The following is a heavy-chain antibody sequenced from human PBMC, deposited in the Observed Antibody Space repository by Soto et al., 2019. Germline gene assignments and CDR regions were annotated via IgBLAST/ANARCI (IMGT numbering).Heavy chain of an antibody. V-gene: IGHV4-31*03. CDR2: IYYSGST. CDR1: GGSISSGGYY. D-gene: IGHD3-22*01. Sequence: SETLSLTCTVSGGSISSGGYYWSWIRQHPGKGLEWIGYIYYSGSTYYNPSLKSRVTISVDTSKNQFSLKLSSVTAADTAVYYCARDSLDSSANYYYYGMDVWGQGTTVTVSS. J-gene: IGHJ6*02. CDR3: ARDSLDSSANYYYYGMDV.